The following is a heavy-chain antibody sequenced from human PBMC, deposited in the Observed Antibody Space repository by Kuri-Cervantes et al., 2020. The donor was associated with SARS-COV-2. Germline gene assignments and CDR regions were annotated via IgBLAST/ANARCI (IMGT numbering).Heavy chain of an antibody. Sequence: GGSLRLSCAASGFTFSSYSMNWVRQAPGKGLEWVSSISSSSSYIYYADSVKGRFTISRDNAKNSLYLQMNSLKTEDTAVYYCTARPAMREYYYYYYGMDVWGQGTTVTVSS. J-gene: IGHJ6*02. CDR2: ISSSSSYI. D-gene: IGHD5-18*01. CDR3: TARPAMREYYYYYYGMDV. CDR1: GFTFSSYS. V-gene: IGHV3-21*04.